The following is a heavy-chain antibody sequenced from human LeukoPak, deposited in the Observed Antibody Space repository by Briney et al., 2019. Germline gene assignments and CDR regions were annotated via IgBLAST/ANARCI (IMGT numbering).Heavy chain of an antibody. CDR3: ARAFRMYALRNWFDP. J-gene: IGHJ5*02. CDR1: GGSISSSNW. Sequence: SETGSLTCAVSGGSISSSNWWSRVRQPPGKGLEWIGEIYHSGSTNYNPSLKSRVTISVDTSKNQFALKLSSVTAADTAVYYCARAFRMYALRNWFDPWGQGTLVTVSS. CDR2: IYHSGST. V-gene: IGHV4-4*02. D-gene: IGHD2-8*01.